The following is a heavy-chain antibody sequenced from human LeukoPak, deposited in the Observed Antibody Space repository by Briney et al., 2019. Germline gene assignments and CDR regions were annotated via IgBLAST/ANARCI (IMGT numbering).Heavy chain of an antibody. V-gene: IGHV3-7*01. CDR2: IKQDGSEK. Sequence: PGGSLRLSCAASGFTFSSYWMSWVRQAPGKGLEWVANIKQDGSEKYYVDSVKGRFTISRDNAKNSLYLQMNSLRAEDTAVYYCARALEPYSVTYPEGCFQHWGQGTLVTVSS. CDR3: ARALEPYSVTYPEGCFQH. J-gene: IGHJ1*01. D-gene: IGHD1-26*01. CDR1: GFTFSSYW.